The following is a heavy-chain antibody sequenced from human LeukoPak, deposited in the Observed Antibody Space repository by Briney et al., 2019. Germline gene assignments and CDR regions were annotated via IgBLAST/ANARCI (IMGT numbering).Heavy chain of an antibody. CDR3: AKDRSRALCYDGRDV. Sequence: GGSLRLSCAVSGFTFSSYGMHWVRQAPGKGLERVGVISYDGSNKYYEDSVKSRFSISRDNSKNTLYLQMNSRRTEDTAVYYCAKDRSRALCYDGRDVWGQGTTVTVSS. CDR2: ISYDGSNK. V-gene: IGHV3-30*18. J-gene: IGHJ6*02. CDR1: GFTFSSYG.